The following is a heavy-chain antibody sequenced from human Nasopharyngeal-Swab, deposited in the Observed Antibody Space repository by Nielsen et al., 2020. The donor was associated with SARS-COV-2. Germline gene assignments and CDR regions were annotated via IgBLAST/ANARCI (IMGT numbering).Heavy chain of an antibody. CDR1: GFTFSSYW. Sequence: GGSLRLSCAASGFTFSSYWMSWVRQAPGKGLEWVANIKQDGSEKYYVDSVKGRFTISRDNAKNSLYLQMNSLRADDTAVYYCARDPTSVAGTGDYYYGMDVWGQGTTVTVSS. V-gene: IGHV3-7*03. J-gene: IGHJ6*02. CDR2: IKQDGSEK. D-gene: IGHD6-19*01. CDR3: ARDPTSVAGTGDYYYGMDV.